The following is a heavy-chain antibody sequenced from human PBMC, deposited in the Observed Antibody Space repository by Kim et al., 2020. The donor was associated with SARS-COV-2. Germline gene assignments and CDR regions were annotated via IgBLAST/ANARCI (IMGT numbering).Heavy chain of an antibody. CDR3: ARDRDGEWYGMDV. J-gene: IGHJ6*02. V-gene: IGHV1-69*04. D-gene: IGHD3-10*01. Sequence: YAQKFQGRVTSTADKSTSTAYMELSSLRSEDTAVYYCARDRDGEWYGMDVWGQGTTVTVSS.